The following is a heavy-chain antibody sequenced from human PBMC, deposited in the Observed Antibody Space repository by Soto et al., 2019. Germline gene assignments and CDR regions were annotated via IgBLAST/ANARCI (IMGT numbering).Heavy chain of an antibody. CDR2: IKPDESEK. J-gene: IGHJ4*02. CDR3: VRGGSNYAY. D-gene: IGHD4-4*01. CDR1: GSTFSDSL. Sequence: LXLSCTASGSTFSDSLMTWVRQAPGKGLEWVARIKPDESEKKYADSVKGRFSISGDNAKNSMYLQMDSLRGEDTAVYYCVRGGSNYAYWGQGTLVTVSS. V-gene: IGHV3-7*01.